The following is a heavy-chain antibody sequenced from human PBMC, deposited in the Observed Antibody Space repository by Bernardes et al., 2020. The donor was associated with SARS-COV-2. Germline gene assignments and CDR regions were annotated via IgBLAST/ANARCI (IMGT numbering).Heavy chain of an antibody. CDR1: GYTFTGYY. CDR2: INPNSGGT. V-gene: IGHV1-2*02. Sequence: AAGKDYCKASGYTFTGYYMHWVRQAPGQGLEWMGWINPNSGGTDYAQTFQGRVTMTRDTSSSTAYMELSGLRSDDTAIYYCARMYSIDFQGFDLWGQGTMVTVSS. J-gene: IGHJ3*01. D-gene: IGHD6-13*01. CDR3: ARMYSIDFQGFDL.